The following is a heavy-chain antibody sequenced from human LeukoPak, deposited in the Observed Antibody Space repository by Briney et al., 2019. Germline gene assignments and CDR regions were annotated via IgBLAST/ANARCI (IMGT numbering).Heavy chain of an antibody. CDR2: IYYSGST. CDR3: ARRGRKYYFDY. V-gene: IGHV4-31*03. D-gene: IGHD3-16*01. J-gene: IGHJ4*02. CDR1: GGSISSGGYY. Sequence: SETLSLTCTVSGGSISSGGYYWSWIRQHPGKGLEWIGYIYYSGSTYYNPSLKSRVTISVDTSKNQFSLKLSSVTAADTAVYYRARRGRKYYFDYWGQGTLVTVSS.